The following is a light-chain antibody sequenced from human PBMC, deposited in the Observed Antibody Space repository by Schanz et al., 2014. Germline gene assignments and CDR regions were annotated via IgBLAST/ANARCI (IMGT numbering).Light chain of an antibody. V-gene: IGLV2-14*03. J-gene: IGLJ2*01. CDR2: DVS. CDR1: SSDVGAYNY. Sequence: QSVLTQPPSASGSPGQSITISCTGTSSDVGAYNYVSWYQQYPGKVPKLIIYDVSNRPSGISNRFSGSKSGNTASLTISGLQAEDEADYYCSSYTSSSTLEVFGGGTKLTVL. CDR3: SSYTSSSTLEV.